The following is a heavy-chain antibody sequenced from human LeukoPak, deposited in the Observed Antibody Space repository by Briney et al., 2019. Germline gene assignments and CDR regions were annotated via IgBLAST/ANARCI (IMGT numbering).Heavy chain of an antibody. CDR2: MNPNSGYT. Sequence: GASVKVPCKASGYTFTSHDINWVRQATGQGLEWMGWMNPNSGYTGYEQKFQGRVTMTRDTSTSTAYMELSSLRSEDTAVYYCARGGSSYNDEHEEFDYWGQGTVVTVSS. J-gene: IGHJ4*02. CDR3: ARGGSSYNDEHEEFDY. CDR1: GYTFTSHD. D-gene: IGHD3-22*01. V-gene: IGHV1-8*01.